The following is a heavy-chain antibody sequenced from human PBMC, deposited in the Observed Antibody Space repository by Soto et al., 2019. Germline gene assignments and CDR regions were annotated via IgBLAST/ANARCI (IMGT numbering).Heavy chain of an antibody. CDR1: GFTFSSYG. J-gene: IGHJ4*02. Sequence: GGSLRLSCAASGFTFSSYGMHWVRQAPGKGLEWVAVIWYDGSNKYYADSVKGRFTISRDNSKNTLYLQMNSLRAEDTAVYYCARAWGPTRVARYVDYWGQGTLVTVSS. V-gene: IGHV3-33*01. CDR2: IWYDGSNK. CDR3: ARAWGPTRVARYVDY. D-gene: IGHD2-15*01.